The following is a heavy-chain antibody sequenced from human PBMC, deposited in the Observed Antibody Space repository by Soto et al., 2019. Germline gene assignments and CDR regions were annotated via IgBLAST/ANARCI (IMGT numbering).Heavy chain of an antibody. D-gene: IGHD1-26*01. CDR1: GFTFSSYA. CDR2: ISGSGGST. CDR3: AKDIQGSGSYHDY. J-gene: IGHJ4*02. Sequence: GGSPRLSRAPPGFTFSSYAMSWVRPAPGEGLEWGSAISGSGGSTFYPDSVKGRFTLSRDNSKNTRYLHMNSPRAEDTAVYYCAKDIQGSGSYHDYWGQGTLVTFSS. V-gene: IGHV3-23*01.